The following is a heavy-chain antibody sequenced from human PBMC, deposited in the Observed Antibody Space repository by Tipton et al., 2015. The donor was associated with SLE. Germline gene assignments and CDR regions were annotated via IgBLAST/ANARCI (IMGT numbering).Heavy chain of an antibody. CDR3: AIVPSGMDV. V-gene: IGHV4-34*01. Sequence: TLSLTCTVSGGSISSHYWSWIRQPPGKGLEWIGEINHSGSTNYTPSLKSRVTISVDTAKNQFSQKLSSVTAADTAVYYCAIVPSGMDVWGQGTTVTVSS. J-gene: IGHJ6*02. CDR2: INHSGST. CDR1: GGSISSHY.